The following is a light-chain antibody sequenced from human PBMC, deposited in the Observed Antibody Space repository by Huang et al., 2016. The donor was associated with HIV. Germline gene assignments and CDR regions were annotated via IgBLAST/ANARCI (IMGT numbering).Light chain of an antibody. CDR2: AAS. J-gene: IGKJ3*01. Sequence: DIQMTQSPSSLSASVGDRVTITCRASQSISTYLHWYQQKPGKAPKLLIHAASNLQSGVPSRFSGSGSGTDFTLNINNLQPEDFAIYYCQQSFNSPLFGPGTRVDVK. V-gene: IGKV1-39*01. CDR3: QQSFNSPL. CDR1: QSISTY.